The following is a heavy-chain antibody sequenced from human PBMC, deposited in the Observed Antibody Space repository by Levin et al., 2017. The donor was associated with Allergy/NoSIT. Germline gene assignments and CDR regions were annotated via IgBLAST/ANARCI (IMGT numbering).Heavy chain of an antibody. CDR3: ARDRAPSGFDAFDI. CDR2: IYYTGTT. V-gene: IGHV4-59*01. D-gene: IGHD7-27*01. J-gene: IGHJ3*02. CDR1: GGPISTYY. Sequence: SETLSLTCTVSGGPISTYYWSWLRQPPGKGLEWIGFIYYTGTTYYNPSLKSRVTISVANSKNQFSLKLNSVTAADTAVYYCARDRAPSGFDAFDIWGLGTLVTVSS.